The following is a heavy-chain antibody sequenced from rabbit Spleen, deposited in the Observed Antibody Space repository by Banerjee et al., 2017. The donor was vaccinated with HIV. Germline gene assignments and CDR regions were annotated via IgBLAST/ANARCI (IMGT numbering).Heavy chain of an antibody. D-gene: IGHD8-1*01. CDR3: ARDTGSSFSSYGMDL. Sequence: QSLEESGGDLVKPGASLTLTCTASGFSFGSDSYMCWVRQAPGKGLEWIACIYSGNSGYTYYATWATGRFTSSKTSSTTVTLQMTSLTAADTATYFCARDTGSSFSSYGMDLWGPGTLVTVS. CDR1: GFSFGSDSY. CDR2: IYSGNSGYT. V-gene: IGHV1S40*01. J-gene: IGHJ6*01.